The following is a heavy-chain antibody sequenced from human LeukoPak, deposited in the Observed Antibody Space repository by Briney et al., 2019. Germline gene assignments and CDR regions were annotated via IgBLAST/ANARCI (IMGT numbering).Heavy chain of an antibody. V-gene: IGHV3-74*01. Sequence: QPGGSLRLSCAASGNYWMHWVRQAPGKGLVWVSHINSDGSWTSYADSVKGRFTISKDNAKNTVYLQMNSLRAEDTAVYYCVGFYETYWGRGTLDTVSS. CDR3: VGFYETY. CDR1: GNYW. CDR2: INSDGSWT. D-gene: IGHD2/OR15-2a*01. J-gene: IGHJ4*02.